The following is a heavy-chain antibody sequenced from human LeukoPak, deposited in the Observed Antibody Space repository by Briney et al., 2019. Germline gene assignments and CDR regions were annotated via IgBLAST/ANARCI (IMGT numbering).Heavy chain of an antibody. Sequence: SETLSLTCTVSGGSISSYYWSWIRQPPGKGLEWIGYIYYSGSTNYNPSLKSRVTISVDTSKNQFSLKLSSVTAADTAVYYCARGPSVNRGAAAGADYWGQGTLVTVSS. J-gene: IGHJ4*02. CDR3: ARGPSVNRGAAAGADY. D-gene: IGHD6-13*01. V-gene: IGHV4-59*01. CDR1: GGSISSYY. CDR2: IYYSGST.